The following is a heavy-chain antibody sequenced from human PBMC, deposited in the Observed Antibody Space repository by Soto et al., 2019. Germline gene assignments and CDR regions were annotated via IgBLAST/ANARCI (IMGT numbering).Heavy chain of an antibody. CDR3: AKTHRRQYYYDSSGYYYDY. D-gene: IGHD3-22*01. V-gene: IGHV3-30*18. CDR1: GFTFSSYG. Sequence: GSLRLSCAASGFTFSSYGMHWVRQAPCKGLEWVAVISYDGSNKYYADSVKGRFTISRDNSKNTLYLQMNSLRAEDTAVYYCAKTHRRQYYYDSSGYYYDYWGQGTLVTVSS. CDR2: ISYDGSNK. J-gene: IGHJ4*02.